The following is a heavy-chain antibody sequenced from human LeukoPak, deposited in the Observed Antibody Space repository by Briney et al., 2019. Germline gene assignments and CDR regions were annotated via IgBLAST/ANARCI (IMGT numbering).Heavy chain of an antibody. V-gene: IGHV5-51*01. D-gene: IGHD2-8*01. CDR1: GYSFTSYW. CDR3: ARGYCTNGVCPGAFDI. J-gene: IGHJ3*02. CDR2: IYPGDSDT. Sequence: GESLKISCKGSGYSFTSYWIGWVRQMPGKGLEWMGIIYPGDSDTRYSPSFQGQVTISAAKSISTAYLQWSSLKASDTAMYYCARGYCTNGVCPGAFDIWGQGTMVTVSS.